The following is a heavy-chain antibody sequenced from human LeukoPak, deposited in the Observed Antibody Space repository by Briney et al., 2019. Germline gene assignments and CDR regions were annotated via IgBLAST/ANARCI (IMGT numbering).Heavy chain of an antibody. CDR2: ISTDGTTT. D-gene: IGHD5-24*01. Sequence: TGGSLRLSCGVSGFTFGDYWMHWVRQAPGMGLVWLSHISTDGTTTNYADFVKGRFTISRDNTKNTLYLQMNSLRAEDTAVYYCARGGLEPVDYWGPGTLVTVSS. CDR1: GFTFGDYW. V-gene: IGHV3-74*01. CDR3: ARGGLEPVDY. J-gene: IGHJ4*02.